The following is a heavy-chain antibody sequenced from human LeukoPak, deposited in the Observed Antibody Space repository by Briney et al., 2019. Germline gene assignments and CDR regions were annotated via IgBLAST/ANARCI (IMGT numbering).Heavy chain of an antibody. CDR1: GGSISSYY. CDR3: ARDQYYYDSSGLDY. Sequence: SETLSLTCTVSGGSISSYYWSWIRQPPGKGLERIGYIYYSGSTNYNPSLKSRVTISVDTSKNQFSLKLSSVTAADTAVYYCARDQYYYDSSGLDYWGQGTLVTVSS. J-gene: IGHJ4*02. D-gene: IGHD3-22*01. V-gene: IGHV4-59*01. CDR2: IYYSGST.